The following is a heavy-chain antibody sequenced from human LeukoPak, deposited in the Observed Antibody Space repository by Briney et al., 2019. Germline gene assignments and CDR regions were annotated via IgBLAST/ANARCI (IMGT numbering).Heavy chain of an antibody. Sequence: PGGSLRLSCAASGFTFSSYAMSWVRQAPGKGLEWVSAISGSGGSTYYADSVKRRFTISRDNAKNTLYLQMNNLRGEDTALYYCSKAGDTNYYRYGDYWGQGALVTVSS. CDR1: GFTFSSYA. CDR2: ISGSGGST. D-gene: IGHD5-18*01. V-gene: IGHV3-23*01. J-gene: IGHJ4*02. CDR3: SKAGDTNYYRYGDY.